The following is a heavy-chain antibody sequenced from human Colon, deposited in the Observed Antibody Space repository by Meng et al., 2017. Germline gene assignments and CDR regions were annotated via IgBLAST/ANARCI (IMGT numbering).Heavy chain of an antibody. Sequence: QPQLQESGPGLVKPSEALSLTCSGAGGSISTSGYYWGWIRQPPGKGLEWIGSIGHSGITYYTPSLKSRVTVSIDTSKSQFSLKLTSVTAADTAVYYCVRRSGWVRTGLEQWGKGTLVTVSS. CDR2: IGHSGIT. J-gene: IGHJ4*02. V-gene: IGHV4-39*01. CDR3: VRRSGWVRTGLEQ. D-gene: IGHD6-19*01. CDR1: GGSISTSGYY.